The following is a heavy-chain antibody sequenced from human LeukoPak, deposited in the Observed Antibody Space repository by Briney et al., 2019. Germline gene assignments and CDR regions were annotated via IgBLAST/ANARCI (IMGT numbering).Heavy chain of an antibody. V-gene: IGHV3-21*01. CDR1: RFTFSSYS. CDR2: ISSASSYI. Sequence: PGGSLRLSCAASRFTFSSYSMNWVRQAPGKGLEWVSSISSASSYIYYTDSVKGRFTISRDNAKNSLYLQMNSLRAEDTAVYYCARDQVDYDEGYYFDYWGQGTLVTVSS. CDR3: ARDQVDYDEGYYFDY. J-gene: IGHJ4*02. D-gene: IGHD3-22*01.